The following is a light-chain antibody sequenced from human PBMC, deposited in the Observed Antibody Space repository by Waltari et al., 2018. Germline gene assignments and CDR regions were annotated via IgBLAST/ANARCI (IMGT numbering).Light chain of an antibody. V-gene: IGLV2-8*01. CDR2: EVS. Sequence: QSALPQPPSASGSPGPSVTISCTGTSIDVAGYNYVSWYQQHPGKAPKLMIYEVSKRPSGVPDRFSGSKSGNTASLTVSGLQAEDEADYYCSSYAGSNTPYVFGTGTKVTVL. J-gene: IGLJ1*01. CDR1: SIDVAGYNY. CDR3: SSYAGSNTPYV.